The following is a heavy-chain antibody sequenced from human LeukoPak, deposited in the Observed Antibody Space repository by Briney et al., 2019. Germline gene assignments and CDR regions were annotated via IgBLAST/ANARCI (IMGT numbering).Heavy chain of an antibody. D-gene: IGHD6-13*01. Sequence: ASVKVSCKASGYTFTGYYMHWVRQAPGQGLEWMGWINPNSGGTNYAQKFQGRVTMTRDTTISTAYMELSRLRSDDTAVYYWARDTEGYPFDYWGQGTLVTVSS. CDR1: GYTFTGYY. CDR2: INPNSGGT. J-gene: IGHJ4*02. CDR3: ARDTEGYPFDY. V-gene: IGHV1-2*02.